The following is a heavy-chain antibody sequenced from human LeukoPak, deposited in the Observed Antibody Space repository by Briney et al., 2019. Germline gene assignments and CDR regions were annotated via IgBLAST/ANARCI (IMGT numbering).Heavy chain of an antibody. D-gene: IGHD3-10*01. CDR1: GGSISSGSYY. Sequence: SETLSLTCTVSGGSISSGSYYWSWIRQPAGKGLEWIGRIYTSGSTNYNPSLKSRVTISVDKSKNQFSLKLSSVTAADTAVYYCARGYTVRGVIITFGCWFDPWGQGTLVTVSS. CDR2: IYTSGST. CDR3: ARGYTVRGVIITFGCWFDP. V-gene: IGHV4-61*02. J-gene: IGHJ5*02.